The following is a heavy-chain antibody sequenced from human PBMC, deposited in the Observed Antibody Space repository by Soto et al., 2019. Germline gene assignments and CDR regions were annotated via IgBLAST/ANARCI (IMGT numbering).Heavy chain of an antibody. CDR1: GFTFSNAW. J-gene: IGHJ6*02. CDR2: IKSKTDGGTT. V-gene: IGHV3-15*01. Sequence: LRLSCAASGFTFSNAWMSWVRQAPGKGLEWVGRIKSKTDGGTTDYAAPVKGRFTISRDDSKNTLYLQMNSLKTEDTAVYYCTTDLPFDGMDVWGQGTTVTVSS. CDR3: TTDLPFDGMDV.